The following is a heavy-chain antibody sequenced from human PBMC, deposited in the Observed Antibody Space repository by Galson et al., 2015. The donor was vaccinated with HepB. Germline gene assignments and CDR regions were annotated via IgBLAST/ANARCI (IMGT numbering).Heavy chain of an antibody. D-gene: IGHD6-25*01. J-gene: IGHJ4*02. CDR3: ARPNAAASASYDY. V-gene: IGHV1-69*13. CDR2: IIPIFNIT. CDR1: GGTFSSFA. Sequence: SVTVSCKASGGTFSSFAIHWVRQAPGQGLEWMGGIIPIFNITNYPQRFQGRVTLAADEPTNTVYMELSSLRSDDTAVYYCARPNAAASASYDYWGQGTLVTVSS.